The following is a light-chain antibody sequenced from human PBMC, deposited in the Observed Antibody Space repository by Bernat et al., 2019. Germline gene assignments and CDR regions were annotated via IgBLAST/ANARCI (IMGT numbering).Light chain of an antibody. Sequence: QPALTQPASVSGSPGQSITISCTGTSSDVGGYNYVSWYQQHPGKAPKLMLYDVSNRPSGVSNRFSGSKSGNTASLTISGLQAEDEADYYCSSYTSSSALPSVFGTGTKVTVL. V-gene: IGLV2-14*03. CDR3: SSYTSSSALPSV. J-gene: IGLJ1*01. CDR2: DVS. CDR1: SSDVGGYNY.